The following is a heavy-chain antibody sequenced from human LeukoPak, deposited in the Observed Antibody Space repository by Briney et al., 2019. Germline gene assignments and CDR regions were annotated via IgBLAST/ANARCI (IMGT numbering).Heavy chain of an antibody. Sequence: ASVKVSCKASGYTFTGYYMHWVRQAPGQGREWMGWINPNSGGTNYAQKFQGRVTMTRDTSISTAYMELSRLRSDDTAVYYCAPERLGYYGSGSYPFDYWGQGTLVTVSS. V-gene: IGHV1-2*02. J-gene: IGHJ4*02. D-gene: IGHD3-10*01. CDR3: APERLGYYGSGSYPFDY. CDR1: GYTFTGYY. CDR2: INPNSGGT.